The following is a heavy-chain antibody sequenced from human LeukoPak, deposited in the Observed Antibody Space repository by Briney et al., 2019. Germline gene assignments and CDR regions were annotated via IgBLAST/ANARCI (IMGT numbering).Heavy chain of an antibody. CDR3: ARDRSVDPDYNWFDP. V-gene: IGHV3-33*01. Sequence: LGGSLRLSCAASGFTFGSYGMHWVRQAPGKGLEWVAVIWYDGSNKYYADSVKGRSTISRDNSKNTLYLQMNSLRAEDTAVYYCARDRSVDPDYNWFDPWGQGTLVTVSS. J-gene: IGHJ5*02. D-gene: IGHD6-19*01. CDR1: GFTFGSYG. CDR2: IWYDGSNK.